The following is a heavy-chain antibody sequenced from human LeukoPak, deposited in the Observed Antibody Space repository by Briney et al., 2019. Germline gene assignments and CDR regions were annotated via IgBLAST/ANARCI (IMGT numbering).Heavy chain of an antibody. CDR2: ISSSSSTI. CDR1: GFTFTTYW. V-gene: IGHV3-48*01. D-gene: IGHD3-22*01. J-gene: IGHJ4*02. Sequence: PGESLRLSCAASGFTFTTYWMSWVRQAPGKGLEWVSYISSSSSTIYYADSVKGRFTISRDNAKNSLYLQMNSLRAEDTAVYYCARVLYYYDSSGYYDYFDYWGQGTLVTVSS. CDR3: ARVLYYYDSSGYYDYFDY.